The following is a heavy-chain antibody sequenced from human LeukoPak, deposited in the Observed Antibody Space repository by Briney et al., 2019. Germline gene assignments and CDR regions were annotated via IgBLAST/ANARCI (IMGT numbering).Heavy chain of an antibody. CDR1: GGSISSYY. CDR3: ARLGSGSGRWYFDY. J-gene: IGHJ4*02. D-gene: IGHD4-23*01. CDR2: IYYSGST. Sequence: SETLSLTCTVSGGSISSYYWSWIRQPPGKGLEWIGYIYYSGSTNYNPSLKSRVTISVDTSKIQFSLKLRSVTAADTAVYYCARLGSGSGRWYFDYWGQGTQVSVSS. V-gene: IGHV4-59*01.